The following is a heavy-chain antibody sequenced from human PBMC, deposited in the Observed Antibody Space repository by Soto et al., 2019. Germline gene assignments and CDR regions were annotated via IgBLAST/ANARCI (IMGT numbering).Heavy chain of an antibody. CDR3: ARDKAVSGRSTSDYSYCMDV. V-gene: IGHV3-21*01. J-gene: IGHJ6*02. CDR2: ISSSSSYI. D-gene: IGHD6-19*01. Sequence: EVQLVESGGGLVKPGGSLRLSCAASGFTFSSYSMNWVRQAPGKGLEWVSSISSSSSYIYYADSVKGRFTVSRDNAKNSLDLQMNSLRAEVTAVYYCARDKAVSGRSTSDYSYCMDVWGQGTTVTV. CDR1: GFTFSSYS.